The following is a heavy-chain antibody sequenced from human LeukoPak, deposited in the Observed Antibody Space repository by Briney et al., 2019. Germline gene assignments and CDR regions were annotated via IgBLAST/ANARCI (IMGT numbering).Heavy chain of an antibody. CDR2: IRSSGSTI. Sequence: GGSLRLSCAASGFTFSSYEMNWVRQAPGKGLEWVSYIRSSGSTIYYADSVKGRFTISRDNAKNSLYLQMNSLRAEDTAVYYCARRSGYCSGGSCYSYFDYWGQGTLVTVSS. J-gene: IGHJ4*02. CDR3: ARRSGYCSGGSCYSYFDY. CDR1: GFTFSSYE. V-gene: IGHV3-48*03. D-gene: IGHD2-15*01.